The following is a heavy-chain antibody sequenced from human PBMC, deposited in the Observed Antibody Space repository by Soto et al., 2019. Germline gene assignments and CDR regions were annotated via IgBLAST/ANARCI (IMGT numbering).Heavy chain of an antibody. J-gene: IGHJ5*02. D-gene: IGHD3-16*01. Sequence: SETLSLTCTVSGGSISSGGYYWSWIRQHPGKGLEWIGYIYYSGSTYYNTSLKSRVTISVDTSKNQFSQKLSSVTAAATAVYYCAGGGNWFDPGGQGTLVTVSS. CDR2: IYYSGST. CDR1: GGSISSGGYY. CDR3: AGGGNWFDP. V-gene: IGHV4-31*03.